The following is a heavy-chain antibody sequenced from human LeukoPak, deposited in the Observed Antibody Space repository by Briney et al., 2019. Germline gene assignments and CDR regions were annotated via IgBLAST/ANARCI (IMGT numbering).Heavy chain of an antibody. Sequence: ASVTVSFTASGYTFTSDGISWVRQAPGQGLEWMGWISAYNGNTNYAQKLQGRVTMTTDTSTSTAYMELRSLRSDDTAVYYCARDRSAARGASWFDPWGQGTLVTVSS. J-gene: IGHJ5*02. CDR3: ARDRSAARGASWFDP. CDR1: GYTFTSDG. D-gene: IGHD6-25*01. CDR2: ISAYNGNT. V-gene: IGHV1-18*01.